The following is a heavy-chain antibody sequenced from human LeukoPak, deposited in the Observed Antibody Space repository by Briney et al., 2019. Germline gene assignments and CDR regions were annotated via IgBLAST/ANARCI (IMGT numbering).Heavy chain of an antibody. J-gene: IGHJ4*02. D-gene: IGHD5-12*01. V-gene: IGHV4-59*01. CDR2: IYYSGST. CDR1: GGSISSYY. CDR3: ARVSGYDWESFYDY. Sequence: SETLSLTCTVSGGSISSYYWSWIRKPPGKGPEWVGYIYYSGSTNYNPSLKSRVTISVDTSKTQFSLKLSSVTAAGAAMYYCARVSGYDWESFYDYWGQGSLVTVSS.